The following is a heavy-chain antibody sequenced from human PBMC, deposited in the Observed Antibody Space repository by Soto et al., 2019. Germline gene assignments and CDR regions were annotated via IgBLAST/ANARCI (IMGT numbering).Heavy chain of an antibody. Sequence: SETLSLTCAVYGGSFSGYYWSWIRQPPGKGLEWIGEINHSGSTNYNPSLKSRVTISVDTSKNQFSLKLSSVTAADTAVYYCARSYDTLTGNWFDPWGQGPLVTVS. V-gene: IGHV4-34*01. CDR2: INHSGST. J-gene: IGHJ5*02. CDR3: ARSYDTLTGNWFDP. D-gene: IGHD3-9*01. CDR1: GGSFSGYY.